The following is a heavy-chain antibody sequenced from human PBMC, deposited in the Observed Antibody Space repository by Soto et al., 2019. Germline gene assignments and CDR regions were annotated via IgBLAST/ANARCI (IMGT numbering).Heavy chain of an antibody. Sequence: GSVQVSCKASGYTFIKFYISWVRQAAGQRLEWLGWRNPGSGKTGYASKFQGRVAMTRDASTGTSHLELSSLTSDDTAVYYCARMASAGTLNWFDPWGQGTLVTVSS. D-gene: IGHD6-13*01. J-gene: IGHJ5*02. CDR1: GYTFIKFY. V-gene: IGHV1-8*01. CDR3: ARMASAGTLNWFDP. CDR2: RNPGSGKT.